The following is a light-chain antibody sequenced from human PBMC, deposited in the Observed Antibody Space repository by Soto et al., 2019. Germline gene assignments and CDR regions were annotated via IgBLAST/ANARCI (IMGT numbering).Light chain of an antibody. CDR1: SRDVGGYNF. CDR3: RSYTSSRTLF. V-gene: IGLV2-14*01. Sequence: QSALTQPASVSGSPGQSITISCTGTSRDVGGYNFVSWYQQHPGKAPKLIIYEVTNRPSGVSFRFSGSKSGNTASLTISGLQAEDEADYYCRSYTSSRTLFFGGGTKLTVL. J-gene: IGLJ2*01. CDR2: EVT.